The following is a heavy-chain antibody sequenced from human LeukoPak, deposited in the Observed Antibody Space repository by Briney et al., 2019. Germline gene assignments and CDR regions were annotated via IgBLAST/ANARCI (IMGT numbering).Heavy chain of an antibody. CDR3: AKGARSSSGYTTD. D-gene: IGHD3-22*01. CDR2: INWNSVSA. Sequence: PGGSLRLSCVASGFTFDDYAMHWVRQAPGKGLEWVAGINWNSVSAVYADSLKGRLTISRDNAKNSLFLQVNSLKTEDTAFYYCAKGARSSSGYTTDWGQGILVTVSS. CDR1: GFTFDDYA. J-gene: IGHJ4*02. V-gene: IGHV3-9*01.